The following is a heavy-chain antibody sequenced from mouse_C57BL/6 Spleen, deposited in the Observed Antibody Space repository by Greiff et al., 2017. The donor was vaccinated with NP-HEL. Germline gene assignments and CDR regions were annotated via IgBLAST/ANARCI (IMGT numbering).Heavy chain of an antibody. CDR3: AREEYGSSY. Sequence: EVQLQQSGPELVKPGASVKISCKASGYTFTDYYMNWVKQSHGKSLEWIGDINPNNGGTSYNQKFKGKATLTVDKSSSTAYMELRSLTSEDSAVYYCAREEYGSSYWGQGTTLTVSS. CDR1: GYTFTDYY. J-gene: IGHJ2*01. CDR2: INPNNGGT. V-gene: IGHV1-26*01. D-gene: IGHD1-1*01.